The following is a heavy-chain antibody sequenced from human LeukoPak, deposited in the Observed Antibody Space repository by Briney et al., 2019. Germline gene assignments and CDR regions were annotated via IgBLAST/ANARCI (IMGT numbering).Heavy chain of an antibody. Sequence: GSLRLSCAASGFTFSSYGMHWVRQAPGKGLEWVAFIRYDGSNKYYADSVKGRFTISRDNSKNTLYVQMNSLRAEDTAVYYCAKDPSSITSGSLDYWGQGTLVTVSS. D-gene: IGHD1-14*01. CDR2: IRYDGSNK. J-gene: IGHJ4*02. CDR3: AKDPSSITSGSLDY. CDR1: GFTFSSYG. V-gene: IGHV3-30*02.